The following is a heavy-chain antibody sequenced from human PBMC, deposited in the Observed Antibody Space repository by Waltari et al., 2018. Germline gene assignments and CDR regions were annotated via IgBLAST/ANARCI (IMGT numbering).Heavy chain of an antibody. CDR3: ARDREGEYSSSSGDSFDY. D-gene: IGHD6-6*01. V-gene: IGHV1-2*06. CDR1: GYPFTGYS. CDR2: INPNSGGT. J-gene: IGHJ4*02. Sequence: QVQLVQSGAEVKKPGASVKVSCKASGYPFTGYSLPWVRQAPGPGLEWMGRINPNSGGTNYAQKFQGRVTMTRDTSISTAYMELSRLRSDDTAVYYCARDREGEYSSSSGDSFDYWGQGTLVTVSS.